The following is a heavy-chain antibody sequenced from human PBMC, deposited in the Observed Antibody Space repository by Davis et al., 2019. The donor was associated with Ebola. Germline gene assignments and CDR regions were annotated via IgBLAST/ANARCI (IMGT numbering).Heavy chain of an antibody. CDR1: GFTFSGSA. CDR2: IRSKANGYAT. J-gene: IGHJ4*02. CDR3: TQSGSRDY. Sequence: PGGSLRLSCAASGFTFSGSAMHWVRQASGKGLEWVGRIRSKANGYATAYAASVKGRFTISRDDSKNTAYLQMNSLKTEDTAVYYCTQSGSRDYWGQGTLVTVSS. D-gene: IGHD1-26*01. V-gene: IGHV3-73*01.